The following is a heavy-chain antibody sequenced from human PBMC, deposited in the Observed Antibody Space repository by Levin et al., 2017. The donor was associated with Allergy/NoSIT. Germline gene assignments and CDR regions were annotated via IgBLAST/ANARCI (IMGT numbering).Heavy chain of an antibody. V-gene: IGHV3-72*01. CDR2: TRNKARSYTT. J-gene: IGHJ4*02. CDR1: GFIFSDHY. Sequence: GESLKISCAASGFIFSDHYMDWVRQVPGKGLEWVGRTRNKARSYTTEYAASVKDRFTISRDESKNSLYLQMNSLKTEDTAVYYCARVAGAYYFDYWGQGTLVTVSS. D-gene: IGHD3-16*01. CDR3: ARVAGAYYFDY.